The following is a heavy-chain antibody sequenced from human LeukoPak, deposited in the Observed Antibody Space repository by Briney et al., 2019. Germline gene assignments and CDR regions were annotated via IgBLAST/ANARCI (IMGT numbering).Heavy chain of an antibody. CDR2: INHSGST. D-gene: IGHD3-16*01. CDR3: ASYTYPGRYLDY. CDR1: GGSFSGYY. J-gene: IGHJ4*02. Sequence: SETLSLTCAVYGGSFSGYYWSWIRQPPGKGLEWIGEINHSGSTYYNPSLKSRVTISVDTSKNQFSLKLSSVTAADTAVYYCASYTYPGRYLDYWGQGTLVTVSS. V-gene: IGHV4-34*01.